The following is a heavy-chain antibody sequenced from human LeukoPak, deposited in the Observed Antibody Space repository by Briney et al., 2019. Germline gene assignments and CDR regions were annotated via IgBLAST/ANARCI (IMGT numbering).Heavy chain of an antibody. CDR2: MYYSGST. D-gene: IGHD3-16*01. Sequence: SETLSLTCTVSGGSISSSSYYWGWIRQPPGKGLEWIGSMYYSGSTYYNPSLKSRVTISVDTSKNQFSLKLTSVTAADTAVYYCARGGDYLGYWGQGTLVTVSS. V-gene: IGHV4-39*07. J-gene: IGHJ4*02. CDR1: GGSISSSSYY. CDR3: ARGGDYLGY.